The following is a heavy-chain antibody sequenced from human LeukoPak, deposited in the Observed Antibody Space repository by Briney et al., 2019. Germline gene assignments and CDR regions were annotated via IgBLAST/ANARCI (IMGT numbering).Heavy chain of an antibody. J-gene: IGHJ4*02. V-gene: IGHV3-74*01. Sequence: GGSLRLSCAASGFTFSSYWMHWVRRAPGKVLVWVSRINTDGSSTSYADSVKGRFTISRDNSKNTLYLQMNSLRAEDTAVYYCAKDHRDYDYVWGSYQEDDYWGQGTLVTVSS. CDR1: GFTFSSYW. CDR3: AKDHRDYDYVWGSYQEDDY. CDR2: INTDGSST. D-gene: IGHD3-16*02.